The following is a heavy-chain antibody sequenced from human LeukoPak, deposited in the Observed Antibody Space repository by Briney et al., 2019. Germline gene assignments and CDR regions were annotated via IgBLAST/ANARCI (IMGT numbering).Heavy chain of an antibody. CDR1: GFTFSSYA. V-gene: IGHV3-23*01. CDR2: ISGSGGDT. J-gene: IGHJ4*02. CDR3: AKDWDELCDY. D-gene: IGHD1-26*01. Sequence: GGSLRLSCAASGFTFSSYAMSWVRQAPGKGLEWVSAISGSGGDTYYADSVKGQFTISRASSKYTLYLQMNSLRAEDSAVYYCAKDWDELCDYWGQGTLVTVSS.